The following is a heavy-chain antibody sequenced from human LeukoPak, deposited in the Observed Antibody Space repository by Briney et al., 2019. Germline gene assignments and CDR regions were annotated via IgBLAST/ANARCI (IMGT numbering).Heavy chain of an antibody. J-gene: IGHJ2*01. V-gene: IGHV3-23*01. Sequence: GGSLRLSCAASGSTFSSYAMSWVRQAPGKGLEWVSGTSGSGRSIHYADSVKGRFTISRDNSKNTLYLQMNSLRAEDTAVYYCAKDGGNWYFDLWGRGTLVTVSS. D-gene: IGHD1-14*01. CDR2: TSGSGRSI. CDR3: AKDGGNWYFDL. CDR1: GSTFSSYA.